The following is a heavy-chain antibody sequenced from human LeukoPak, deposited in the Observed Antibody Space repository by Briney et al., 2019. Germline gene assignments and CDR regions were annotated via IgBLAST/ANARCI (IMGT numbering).Heavy chain of an antibody. V-gene: IGHV3-21*01. J-gene: IGHJ4*02. CDR3: ARALLDSEDIVVVPAAMGDY. Sequence: GRSLRLSCAASGFTFSSYSMKWVRQAPGRGLEWVSSISSSSSYIYYADSVKGRFTISRDNAKNSLYLQMNSLRAEDTAVYYCARALLDSEDIVVVPAAMGDYWGQGTLVTVSS. CDR2: ISSSSSYI. CDR1: GFTFSSYS. D-gene: IGHD2-2*01.